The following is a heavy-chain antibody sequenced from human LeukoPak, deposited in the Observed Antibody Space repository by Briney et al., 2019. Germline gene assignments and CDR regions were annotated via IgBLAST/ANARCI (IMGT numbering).Heavy chain of an antibody. CDR2: IKRDGSEK. CDR3: ARNRDYYDSSGYYMNY. D-gene: IGHD3-22*01. Sequence: GGSLRLSCAASGFTFSSYWMSWVRQAPGKGLEWVANIKRDGSEKYYVDSVKGRFTISRDNAKNSLYLQMNSLRAEDTAVYYCARNRDYYDSSGYYMNYWGQGTLVTVSS. V-gene: IGHV3-7*01. J-gene: IGHJ4*02. CDR1: GFTFSSYW.